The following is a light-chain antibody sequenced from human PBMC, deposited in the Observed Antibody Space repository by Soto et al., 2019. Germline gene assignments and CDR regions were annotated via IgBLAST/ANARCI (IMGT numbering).Light chain of an antibody. V-gene: IGLV2-14*01. CDR1: SSDVGGYNY. Sequence: QSALTQPPSVSGSPGQSVAISCTGTSSDVGGYNYVSWYQQHPGKAPKLMIYDVSNRSSGVSNRFSGSKSGNTASLTISGLQAEDEADYYCSSYTSSSTLVFGGGTKLTVL. CDR3: SSYTSSSTLV. CDR2: DVS. J-gene: IGLJ2*01.